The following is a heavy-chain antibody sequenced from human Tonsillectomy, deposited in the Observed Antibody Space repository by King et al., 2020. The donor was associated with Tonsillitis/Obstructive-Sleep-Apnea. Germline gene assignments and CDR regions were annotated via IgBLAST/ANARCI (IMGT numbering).Heavy chain of an antibody. Sequence: VQLVESGGGLVKPGGSLRLSCAASGFTFSNAWMSWVRQAPGKGLEWVGRIKSNNDGGTSDYAAPVKGRFTISRDDSKNTLYLQVNSLKTEDTAVYYCTTGREWLWAWGQGTLVTVSS. V-gene: IGHV3-15*01. CDR1: GFTFSNAW. CDR3: TTGREWLWA. D-gene: IGHD3-3*01. CDR2: IKSNNDGGTS. J-gene: IGHJ5*02.